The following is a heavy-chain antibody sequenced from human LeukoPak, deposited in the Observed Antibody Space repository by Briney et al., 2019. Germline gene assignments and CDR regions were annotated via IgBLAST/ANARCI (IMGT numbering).Heavy chain of an antibody. V-gene: IGHV4-59*02. CDR1: GGSVTDYY. CDR3: ASRKLGNDY. J-gene: IGHJ4*02. CDR2: IYHTGST. D-gene: IGHD7-27*01. Sequence: SETLSLTCIISGGSVTDYYWSWIRQSPGKGLEWIGYIYHTGSTSYSPSLKSRVTISADTSQNQFSLKLSSVTAADTAVYYCASRKLGNDYWGQGTLVTVSS.